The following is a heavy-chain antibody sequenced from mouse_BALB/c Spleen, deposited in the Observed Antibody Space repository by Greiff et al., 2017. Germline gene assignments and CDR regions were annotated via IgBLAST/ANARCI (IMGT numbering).Heavy chain of an antibody. Sequence: DVHLVESGGGLVQPGGSRKLSCAASGFTFSSFGMHWVRQAPEKGLEWVAYISSGSSTIYYADTVKGRFTISRDNPKNTLFLQMTRLRSEDTAMYYCARKGHYGNYYYAMDYWGQGTSVTVSS. J-gene: IGHJ4*01. V-gene: IGHV5-17*02. CDR1: GFTFSSFG. CDR3: ARKGHYGNYYYAMDY. CDR2: ISSGSSTI. D-gene: IGHD2-1*01.